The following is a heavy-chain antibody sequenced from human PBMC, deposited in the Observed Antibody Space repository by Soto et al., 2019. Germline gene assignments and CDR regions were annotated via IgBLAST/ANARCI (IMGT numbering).Heavy chain of an antibody. CDR3: ARDLYSSSWLSDAFDI. Sequence: AGGSLRLSYAASGFTFSSYGMHWVRQAPGKGLEWVAVISYDGSNKYYADSVKGRFTISRDNSKNTLYLQMNSLRAEDTAVYYCARDLYSSSWLSDAFDIWGQGTMVTVSS. J-gene: IGHJ3*02. CDR1: GFTFSSYG. D-gene: IGHD6-13*01. CDR2: ISYDGSNK. V-gene: IGHV3-30*19.